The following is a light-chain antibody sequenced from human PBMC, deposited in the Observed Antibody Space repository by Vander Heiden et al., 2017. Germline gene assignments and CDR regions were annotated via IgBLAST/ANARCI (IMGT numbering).Light chain of an antibody. J-gene: IGKJ4*01. V-gene: IGKV2-28*01. CDR3: MQALQTPLT. CDR2: LGS. Sequence: DIVMTQSPLSLPVTLGQPPSLSCSASQSLLHSNGYNYLDWYLQKPGQSPQLLIYLGSNRASGVPDRFSGSGSGTDFTLKISRVEAEDVGVYYCMQALQTPLTFGGGTKVEIK. CDR1: QSLLHSNGYNY.